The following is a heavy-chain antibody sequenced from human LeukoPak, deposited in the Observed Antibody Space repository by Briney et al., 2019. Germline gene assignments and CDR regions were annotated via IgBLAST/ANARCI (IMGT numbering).Heavy chain of an antibody. CDR1: GGTFSSYA. D-gene: IGHD1-1*01. V-gene: IGHV1-69*13. CDR2: IIPIFGTA. J-gene: IGHJ5*02. Sequence: SVKVSCKASGGTFSSYAISWVRQAPGQGLEWMGGIIPIFGTANYAQKLQGRDTITADESTSTAYMELSSLRSEDTAVYYCARGRLRTTGTGWFDPWGQGTLVTVSS. CDR3: ARGRLRTTGTGWFDP.